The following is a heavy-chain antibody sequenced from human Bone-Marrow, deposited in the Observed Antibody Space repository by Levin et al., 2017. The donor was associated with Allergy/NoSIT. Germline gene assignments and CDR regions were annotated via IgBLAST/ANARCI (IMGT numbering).Heavy chain of an antibody. CDR3: ARGTLRFLEWLPTWSGIYGMDV. Sequence: KPSETLSLTCTVSGGSISSYYWSWIRQPPGKGLEWIGYIYYSGSTNYNPSLKSRVTISVDTSKNQFSLKLSSVTAADTAVYYCARGTLRFLEWLPTWSGIYGMDVWGQGTTVTVSS. CDR1: GGSISSYY. V-gene: IGHV4-59*01. D-gene: IGHD3-3*01. CDR2: IYYSGST. J-gene: IGHJ6*02.